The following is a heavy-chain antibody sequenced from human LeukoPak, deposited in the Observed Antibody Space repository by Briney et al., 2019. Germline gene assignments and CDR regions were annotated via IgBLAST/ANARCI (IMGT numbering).Heavy chain of an antibody. D-gene: IGHD3-22*01. Sequence: SETLSLTCTVSGGSISSGSYYWSRLRQPAGKGLEWIGRIYTSGSTNYNPSLKSRVTISVDTSKNQFSLKLSSVTAADTAVYYCAREVVIQRNWFDPWGQGTLVTVSS. CDR1: GGSISSGSYY. CDR2: IYTSGST. CDR3: AREVVIQRNWFDP. J-gene: IGHJ5*02. V-gene: IGHV4-61*02.